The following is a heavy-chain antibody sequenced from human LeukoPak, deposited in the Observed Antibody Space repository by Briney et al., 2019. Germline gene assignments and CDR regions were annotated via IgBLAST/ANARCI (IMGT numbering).Heavy chain of an antibody. V-gene: IGHV1-2*02. J-gene: IGHJ6*03. CDR2: INPNSGGT. CDR3: ARDGGYSSNWYQLYNYYYYMDV. CDR1: GYTFTAYY. Sequence: GASVKVSCKASGYTFTAYYIHWVRQAPGQGLGWMGWINPNSGGTIYAQKFQGRVTMTRDTSISTAYMEMSRLRSDDTAVFYCARDGGYSSNWYQLYNYYYYMDVWGKGTTVTVSS. D-gene: IGHD6-13*01.